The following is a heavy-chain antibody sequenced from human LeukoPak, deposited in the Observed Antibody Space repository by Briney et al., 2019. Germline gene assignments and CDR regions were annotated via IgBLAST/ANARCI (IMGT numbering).Heavy chain of an antibody. J-gene: IGHJ4*02. Sequence: SETLSLTCTVSGGSISSYYWSWIRQPPGKGLEWIGYIYYSGSTNYNPSLKSRVTISLDTSKNQFSLRLSSVTAADTAVYYCAREDDRYGRIDYWGQGTLVTVSS. CDR2: IYYSGST. CDR1: GGSISSYY. CDR3: AREDDRYGRIDY. V-gene: IGHV4-59*01. D-gene: IGHD5-18*01.